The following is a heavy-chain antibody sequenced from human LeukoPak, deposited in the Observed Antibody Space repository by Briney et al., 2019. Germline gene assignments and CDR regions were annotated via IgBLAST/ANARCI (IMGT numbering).Heavy chain of an antibody. V-gene: IGHV4-4*07. D-gene: IGHD1-26*01. CDR3: ARELLVQVYYYMDV. Sequence: SETLSLTCTVSGGSISSYYWSWIRQPAGKGLEYIGRMYSSGSTNYNPSLKSRVTMSLDTSKNQFSLKLSSVTAADTAVYYCARELLVQVYYYMDVWGIGTTVTVSS. CDR1: GGSISSYY. CDR2: MYSSGST. J-gene: IGHJ6*03.